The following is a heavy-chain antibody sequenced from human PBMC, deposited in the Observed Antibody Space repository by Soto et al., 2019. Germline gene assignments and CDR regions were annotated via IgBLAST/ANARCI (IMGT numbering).Heavy chain of an antibody. CDR3: ARTLYSYGPRFDY. J-gene: IGHJ4*02. CDR1: GGSISSYY. D-gene: IGHD5-18*01. CDR2: IYYSGST. Sequence: QVQLQESGPGLVKPSETLSLTCTVSGGSISSYYWSWIRQPPGKGLAWIGYIYYSGSTNYNPSLKSLVTRSVDTSKTHFSLKLSSVTAADTAVYYCARTLYSYGPRFDYWGQGTLVTVSS. V-gene: IGHV4-59*01.